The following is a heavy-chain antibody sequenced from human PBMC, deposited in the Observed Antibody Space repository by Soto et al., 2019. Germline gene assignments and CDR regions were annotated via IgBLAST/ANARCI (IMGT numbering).Heavy chain of an antibody. D-gene: IGHD3-3*01. J-gene: IGHJ4*02. V-gene: IGHV1-69*01. Sequence: QVQLVQSGAEVKKPGSSVKVSCKASGGSFGNSAINWVRQTPGQGLEWLGGFIPVYRTLNYAQKFQGGVTITADESTGTSYMKLSSLASDDTAVYYCATRVIWGGYLAFYSWGQGTRVTVAS. CDR1: GGSFGNSA. CDR3: ATRVIWGGYLAFYS. CDR2: FIPVYRTL.